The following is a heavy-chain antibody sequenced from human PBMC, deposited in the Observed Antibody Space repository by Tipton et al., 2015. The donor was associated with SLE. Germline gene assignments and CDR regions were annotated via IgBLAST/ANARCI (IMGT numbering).Heavy chain of an antibody. CDR1: GFTFSSYA. CDR3: AMTSGDSWAFDY. CDR2: ISGSGGST. D-gene: IGHD2-21*02. Sequence: SLRLSCAASGFTFSSYAMSWVRQAPGKGLEWVSVISGSGGSTYYADSVKGRFTISRDNSKNTLYLQMNSLRAEDTAVYYCAMTSGDSWAFDYWGQGTLVTVSS. V-gene: IGHV3-23*01. J-gene: IGHJ4*02.